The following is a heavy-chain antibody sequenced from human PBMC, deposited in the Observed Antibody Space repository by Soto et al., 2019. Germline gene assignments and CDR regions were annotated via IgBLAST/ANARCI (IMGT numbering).Heavy chain of an antibody. CDR1: GFTFSSYA. D-gene: IGHD6-13*01. Sequence: GGSLRLSCAASGFTFSSYAMSWVRQAPGKGLEWVSAISGSGGSTYYADSVKGRFTISRDNSKNTLYLQMNSLRAEDTAVYYCAKDRRGIAAAGTRYFQHWGQGTLVTVSS. CDR2: ISGSGGST. J-gene: IGHJ1*01. V-gene: IGHV3-23*01. CDR3: AKDRRGIAAAGTRYFQH.